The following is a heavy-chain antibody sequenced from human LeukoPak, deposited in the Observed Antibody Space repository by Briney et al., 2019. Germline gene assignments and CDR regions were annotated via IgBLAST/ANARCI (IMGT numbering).Heavy chain of an antibody. Sequence: ASVKVSCKTSGYTFTRYYMQWVRQAPGHGLECMGIINPISGATDYAQKFQGRVTMTRDTSTSTVYMELSSLRSEDTAMYYCARLPYRDGVAQDYWGQGTLVTVSS. J-gene: IGHJ4*02. V-gene: IGHV1-46*01. D-gene: IGHD3-16*02. CDR2: INPISGAT. CDR1: GYTFTRYY. CDR3: ARLPYRDGVAQDY.